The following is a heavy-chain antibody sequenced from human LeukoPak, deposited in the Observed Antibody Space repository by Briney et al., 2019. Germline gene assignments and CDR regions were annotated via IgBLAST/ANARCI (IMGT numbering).Heavy chain of an antibody. CDR3: AKPLPAWIQLWSGFDY. CDR2: ISGSGGST. CDR1: GFAFSSYD. J-gene: IGHJ4*02. V-gene: IGHV3-23*01. D-gene: IGHD5-18*01. Sequence: QSGGSLRLSCAASGFAFSSYDMSWVRQSPGKGLEWVSAISGSGGSTYYADSVKGRFTISTDNSKNTLYLQMDSLRAEDTAVYYCAKPLPAWIQLWSGFDYWGQGTLVTVSS.